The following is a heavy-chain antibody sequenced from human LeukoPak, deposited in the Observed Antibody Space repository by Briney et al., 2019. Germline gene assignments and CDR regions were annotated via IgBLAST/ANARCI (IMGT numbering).Heavy chain of an antibody. CDR2: IYSDGRT. V-gene: IGHV3-66*01. Sequence: GGSLRLSCAASGFTVSTNYMSWDRQAPGKGLEWVSVIYSDGRTSYADSVRGRFTISRDNSKNTLYLQTSSLRAEDTAVYYCARELVAGGGRRGMDVWGQGTTVTVSS. CDR3: ARELVAGGGRRGMDV. CDR1: GFTVSTNY. J-gene: IGHJ6*02. D-gene: IGHD6-19*01.